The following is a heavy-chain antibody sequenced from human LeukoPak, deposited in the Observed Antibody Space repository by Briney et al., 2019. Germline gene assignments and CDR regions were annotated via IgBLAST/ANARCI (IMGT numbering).Heavy chain of an antibody. CDR1: GFTFSSYE. Sequence: PGGSLRLSCAASGFTFSSYEMNWVRQAPGKGLEWVSYISSSGSTIYYADSVKGRFTISRDNAKNSLYLQMNSLRAEDTAVYYCARDRRRGGWYLSSGFGSDYYMDVWGKGTTVTVSS. CDR3: ARDRRRGGWYLSSGFGSDYYMDV. J-gene: IGHJ6*03. CDR2: ISSSGSTI. V-gene: IGHV3-48*03. D-gene: IGHD6-19*01.